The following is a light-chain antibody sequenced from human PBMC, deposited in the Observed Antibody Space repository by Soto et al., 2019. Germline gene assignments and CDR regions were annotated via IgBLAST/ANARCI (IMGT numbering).Light chain of an antibody. V-gene: IGLV6-57*04. Sequence: NFMLTQPHSVSESPGKTVTISCTRCSGNIASKYVQWYQQRPGSAPSTVIYEYYERPSGVPDRFSGAIDSSSNSASLTISGLKTEDEDDYYCQSYDNYNVVFGGGTKLTVL. J-gene: IGLJ2*01. CDR2: EYY. CDR3: QSYDNYNVV. CDR1: SGNIASKY.